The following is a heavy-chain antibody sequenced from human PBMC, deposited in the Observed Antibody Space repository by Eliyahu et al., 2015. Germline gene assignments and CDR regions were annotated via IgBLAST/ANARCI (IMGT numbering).Heavy chain of an antibody. J-gene: IGHJ4*02. D-gene: IGHD2/OR15-2a*01. CDR1: GFIFSSYG. CDR3: AKKQSSGSETSTYDY. V-gene: IGHV3-30*18. CDR2: ISYDGSHK. Sequence: QVQLVESGGGVVQPGRSLRLSCAASGFIFSSYGMHWVRQAPGKGLEWVAVISYDGSHKYYADSVKGRFTISRDNSKNTLYLQMDSLRAEDTAVYYCAKKQSSGSETSTYDYWGQGTLVTVSS.